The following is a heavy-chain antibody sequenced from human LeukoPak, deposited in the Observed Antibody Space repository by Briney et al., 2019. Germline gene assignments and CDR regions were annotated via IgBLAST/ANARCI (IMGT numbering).Heavy chain of an antibody. CDR1: GGSISSYY. CDR3: ARGYSGSPHWFDP. D-gene: IGHD1-26*01. J-gene: IGHJ5*02. Sequence: SETLSLTCTVSGGSISSYYWSWIRQPPGKGLEWVGYIYYSGSTNYNPSLKSRVTISVDTSKNQFSLKLSSVTAADTAVYYCARGYSGSPHWFDPWGQGTLVTVSS. V-gene: IGHV4-59*01. CDR2: IYYSGST.